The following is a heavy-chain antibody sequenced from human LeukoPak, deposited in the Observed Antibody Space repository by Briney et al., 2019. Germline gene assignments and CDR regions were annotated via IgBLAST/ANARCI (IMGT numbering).Heavy chain of an antibody. J-gene: IGHJ4*02. CDR1: GFTVSSNY. Sequence: GGSLRLSCAASGFTVSSNYMSWVRRAPGKGLEWVSVIYSGGSTYYADSVKGRFTISRDNSKNTLYLQMNSLRAEDTAVYYCARVFSPTLGFWSGYYDYWGQGTLVTVSS. CDR2: IYSGGST. CDR3: ARVFSPTLGFWSGYYDY. V-gene: IGHV3-53*01. D-gene: IGHD3-3*01.